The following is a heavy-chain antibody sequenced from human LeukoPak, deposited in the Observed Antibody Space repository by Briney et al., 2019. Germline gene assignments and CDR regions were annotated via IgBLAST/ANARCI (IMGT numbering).Heavy chain of an antibody. CDR2: ISAGGGST. CDR3: AKARGNNSGRDAFDI. CDR1: GFTSSTYA. J-gene: IGHJ3*02. V-gene: IGHV3-23*01. Sequence: GGSLRLSCAASGFTSSTYALSWLRQAPGKGLEWVSGISAGGGSTYYADSVKGRFTISRDKSKNTLYLQMSSLRADDTALYYYAKARGNNSGRDAFDIWGQGTMVIISS. D-gene: IGHD1-1*01.